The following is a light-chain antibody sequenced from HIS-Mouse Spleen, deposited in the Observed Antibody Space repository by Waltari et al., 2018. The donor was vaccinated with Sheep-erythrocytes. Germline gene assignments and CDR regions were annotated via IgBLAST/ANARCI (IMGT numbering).Light chain of an antibody. CDR1: KLGDQY. CDR2: QDS. J-gene: IGLJ2*01. Sequence: SYELTQPPSVSVSPGQTARIPCSGDKLGDQYACWDQRKTGQSPGLVIYQDSKRPSGIPERFSGSNSGNTATLTISGTQAMDEADYYCQAWDSSTAVFGGGTKLTVL. V-gene: IGLV3-1*01. CDR3: QAWDSSTAV.